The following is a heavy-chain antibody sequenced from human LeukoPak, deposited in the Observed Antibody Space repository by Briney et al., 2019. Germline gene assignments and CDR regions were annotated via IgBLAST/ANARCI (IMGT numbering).Heavy chain of an antibody. D-gene: IGHD1-26*01. CDR3: ARVVFEVGFQFDF. CDR1: GYTFNNYG. V-gene: IGHV1-18*01. CDR2: ISTYNDNT. J-gene: IGHJ4*02. Sequence: ASVKVSCKASGYTFNNYGINWGGQAPGQGLEGRGWISTYNDNTNYAQTLQGRVTITTDTSTSTAYMELRSLTSDDTAVYYCARVVFEVGFQFDFWGQGTLVTVSS.